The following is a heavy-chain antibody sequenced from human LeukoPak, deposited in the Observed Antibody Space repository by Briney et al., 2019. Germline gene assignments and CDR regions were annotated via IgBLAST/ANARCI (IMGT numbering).Heavy chain of an antibody. D-gene: IGHD3-3*01. CDR1: GFTFSGYY. Sequence: WESLTLSCAVSGFTFSGYYMSWIRQAPGQGMDRVSYISSSGSTIYYADSVKGRFTISRDNAKNSLYLQMNSLRAEDTAVYYCAGIRFNTYYFDYWGQGTLVTVSS. CDR2: ISSSGSTI. CDR3: AGIRFNTYYFDY. V-gene: IGHV3-11*01. J-gene: IGHJ4*02.